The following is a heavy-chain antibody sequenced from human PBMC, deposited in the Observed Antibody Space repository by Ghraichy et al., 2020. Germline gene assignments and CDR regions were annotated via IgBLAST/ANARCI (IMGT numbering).Heavy chain of an antibody. J-gene: IGHJ5*02. CDR2: IYYSGST. D-gene: IGHD3-22*01. CDR1: GGSISSYY. CDR3: AGNTRKVGSSGSLNWFDP. Sequence: SETLSLTCTVSGGSISSYYWSWIRQPPGKGLEWIGYIYYSGSTNYNPSLKSRVTISVDTSKNQFSLKLSSVTAADTAVYYCAGNTRKVGSSGSLNWFDPWGQGTLVTVSS. V-gene: IGHV4-59*08.